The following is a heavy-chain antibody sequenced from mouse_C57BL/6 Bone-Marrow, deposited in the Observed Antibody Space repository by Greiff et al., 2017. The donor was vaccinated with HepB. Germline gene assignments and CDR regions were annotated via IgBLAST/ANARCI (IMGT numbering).Heavy chain of an antibody. D-gene: IGHD1-1*01. CDR1: GYTFTSYW. CDR3: ATYGSSYGYFDV. V-gene: IGHV1-55*01. J-gene: IGHJ1*03. CDR2: IYPGSGST. Sequence: QVQLKQSGAELVKPGASVKMSCKASGYTFTSYWITWVKQRPGQGLEWIGDIYPGSGSTNYNEKFKSKATLTVDTSSSTAYMQLSSLTSEDSAVYYCATYGSSYGYFDVWGTGTTVTVSS.